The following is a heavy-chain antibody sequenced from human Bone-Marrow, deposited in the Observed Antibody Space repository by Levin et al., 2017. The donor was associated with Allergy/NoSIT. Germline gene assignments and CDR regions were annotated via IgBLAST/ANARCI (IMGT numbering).Heavy chain of an antibody. CDR2: ISGSGGST. V-gene: IGHV3-23*01. CDR1: GFTFNTYA. D-gene: IGHD2-2*02. CDR3: ACCVIYTNGWFNWFDP. J-gene: IGHJ5*02. Sequence: QSGGSLRLSCAASGFTFNTYAVNWVRQAPGKGLQWVSAISGSGGSTYYADSVKGRFTISRDNSKNMLYLQMNSLRAEATAVYYCACCVIYTNGWFNWFDPWGQGTLVTVSS.